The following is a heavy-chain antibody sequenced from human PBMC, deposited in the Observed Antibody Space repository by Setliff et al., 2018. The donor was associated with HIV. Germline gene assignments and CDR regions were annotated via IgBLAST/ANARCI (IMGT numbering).Heavy chain of an antibody. CDR2: IYYSGST. CDR3: ARVWFGELSRVDY. J-gene: IGHJ4*02. V-gene: IGHV4-31*03. Sequence: PSETLSLTCTVSGGSISSGGYYWSWIRQHPGKGLEWIGYIYYSGSTNYNPSLKSRVTISVDTSKNQFSLKLSSVTAADTAVYYCARVWFGELSRVDYWGQGTLVTVSS. D-gene: IGHD3-10*01. CDR1: GGSISSGGYY.